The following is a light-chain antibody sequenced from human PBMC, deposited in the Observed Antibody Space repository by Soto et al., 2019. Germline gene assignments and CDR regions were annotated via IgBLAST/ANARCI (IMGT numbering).Light chain of an antibody. CDR1: KNDIGVYDF. Sequence: QSALTQPPSASGSPGQSVTISCTGTKNDIGVYDFVSWYQHHPGKAPRLIIYEVVQRPSGVPDRFSGSKSGNTASLTVSGLQAEDEADYYCCSYAASNTFVFGTGTKLTVL. CDR2: EVV. V-gene: IGLV2-8*01. CDR3: CSYAASNTFV. J-gene: IGLJ1*01.